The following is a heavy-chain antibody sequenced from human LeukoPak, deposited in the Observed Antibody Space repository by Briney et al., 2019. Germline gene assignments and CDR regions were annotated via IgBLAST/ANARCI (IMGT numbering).Heavy chain of an antibody. V-gene: IGHV4-59*13. CDR1: GGSISSYY. J-gene: IGHJ4*02. CDR2: VYYSGST. D-gene: IGHD5-12*01. Sequence: SETLSLTCTVPGGSISSYYWSWIRQPPGTGLEWIGYVYYSGSTNYNPSLKSRVTISVDTSKNQFSLKLSSVTAADTAVYYCARVLPYLYGGYAYYFDYWGQGTLVTVSS. CDR3: ARVLPYLYGGYAYYFDY.